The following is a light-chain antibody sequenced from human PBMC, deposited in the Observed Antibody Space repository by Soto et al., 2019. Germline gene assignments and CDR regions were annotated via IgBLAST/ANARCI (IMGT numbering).Light chain of an antibody. V-gene: IGKV1-5*01. CDR2: DAS. CDR3: QLYNTYSGT. J-gene: IGKJ1*01. CDR1: QTISRW. Sequence: DIQLTQTPCTLSASVGDEVTITCRACQTISRWLAWYQQQPGRAPKLLIYDASTLESGVPSRFSGSGSETEFTLTISRLHPDDFATYYCQLYNTYSGTFGQGTKVDIK.